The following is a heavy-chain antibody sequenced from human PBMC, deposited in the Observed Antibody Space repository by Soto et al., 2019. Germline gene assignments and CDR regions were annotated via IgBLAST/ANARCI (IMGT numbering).Heavy chain of an antibody. CDR2: IRRSSSYI. CDR3: ATSAGYSSSWYEYYFDY. Sequence: GGSLNLSGQPSGFTLSSFALNWFPKPQGRGLDGFSSIRRSSSYISYADSVKGRFTISRDNAKNSLYLQMNSLRAEDTAVYYCATSAGYSSSWYEYYFDYWGQGTLVTVSS. V-gene: IGHV3-21*01. J-gene: IGHJ4*02. D-gene: IGHD6-13*01. CDR1: GFTLSSFA.